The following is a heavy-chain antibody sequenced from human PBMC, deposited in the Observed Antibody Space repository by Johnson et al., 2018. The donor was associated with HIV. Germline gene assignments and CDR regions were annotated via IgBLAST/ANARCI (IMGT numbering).Heavy chain of an antibody. CDR2: IKQDGSEK. J-gene: IGHJ3*02. CDR3: ARGFDAFDI. V-gene: IGHV3-7*03. Sequence: VQLVESGGGVVQPGRSLRLSCAASGFTFRSYWMSWVRQAPGKGLEWVANIKQDGSEKYYVDSVKGRFTISRDNAKNSLYLQMNSLRAEDTAVYYCARGFDAFDIWGQGTMVTVSS. CDR1: GFTFRSYW.